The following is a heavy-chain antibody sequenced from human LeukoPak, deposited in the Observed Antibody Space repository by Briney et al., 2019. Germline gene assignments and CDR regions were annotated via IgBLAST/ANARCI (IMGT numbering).Heavy chain of an antibody. Sequence: GGSLRLSCAASGFTFSSYAMSWVRQAPGKGLEWVSGISGSGGSTYYADSVKGRFTISRDNSKNTLYLQMNSMRAEDTAIYYCAKVSLNDVEGSFDMWGQGTMVTVSS. CDR1: GFTFSSYA. CDR2: ISGSGGST. CDR3: AKVSLNDVEGSFDM. J-gene: IGHJ3*02. V-gene: IGHV3-23*01. D-gene: IGHD1-1*01.